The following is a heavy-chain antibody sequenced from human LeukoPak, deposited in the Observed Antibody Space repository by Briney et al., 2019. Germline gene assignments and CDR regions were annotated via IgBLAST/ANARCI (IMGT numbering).Heavy chain of an antibody. CDR1: GFTFSSYA. V-gene: IGHV3-23*01. CDR3: AKDRGRTMIVVVTPLDALDI. CDR2: ISGSGGST. J-gene: IGHJ3*02. Sequence: GGSLRLSCAASGFTFSSYAMSWVRQAPGKGLEWVSAISGSGGSTYYADPVKGRFTISRDNSKNTLYLQVNSLRAEDTAVYYCAKDRGRTMIVVVTPLDALDIWGHGTMVTVSS. D-gene: IGHD3-22*01.